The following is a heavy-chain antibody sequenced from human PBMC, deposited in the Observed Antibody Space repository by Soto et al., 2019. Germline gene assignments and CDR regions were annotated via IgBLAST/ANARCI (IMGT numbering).Heavy chain of an antibody. Sequence: PSETLSLTCAVSGGSISSGGYSWSWIRQPPGKGLEWIGYIYHSGSTYYNPSLKSRVTISVDTSKNQFSLKLSSVTAADTAVYYCARDHVGGSPQRYYYYYGMDVWGQGTTVTVSS. J-gene: IGHJ6*02. D-gene: IGHD3-16*01. CDR1: GGSISSGGYS. CDR2: IYHSGST. CDR3: ARDHVGGSPQRYYYYYGMDV. V-gene: IGHV4-30-2*01.